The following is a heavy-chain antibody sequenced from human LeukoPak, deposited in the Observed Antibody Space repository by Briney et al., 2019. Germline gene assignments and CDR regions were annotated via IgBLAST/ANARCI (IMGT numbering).Heavy chain of an antibody. Sequence: GGSLRLSCAASGLIFSKYWMTWVRQAPGKGLEWVASINPDGSEKFYLDSVKGRLSISRDNARNSVYLQMNSLRDDDTSVYYCARDASALHWGRGTLVTVSS. J-gene: IGHJ4*02. CDR1: GLIFSKYW. CDR2: INPDGSEK. D-gene: IGHD6-19*01. V-gene: IGHV3-7*01. CDR3: ARDASALH.